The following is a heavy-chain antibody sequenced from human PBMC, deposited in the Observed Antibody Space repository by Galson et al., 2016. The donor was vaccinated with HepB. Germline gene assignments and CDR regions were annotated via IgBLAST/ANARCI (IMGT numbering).Heavy chain of an antibody. J-gene: IGHJ1*01. V-gene: IGHV3-74*01. D-gene: IGHD3-22*01. CDR1: GFTFSPYW. Sequence: SLRLSCAASGFTFSPYWMHWVRQAPGEGLVWVSYIHSDGRSTTYADSVMGRFTISRDNAKNSLYLQMNNLRAEDTAVYYCALYYYDSSGFVEYFQHWGQGTRVTVSS. CDR3: ALYYYDSSGFVEYFQH. CDR2: IHSDGRST.